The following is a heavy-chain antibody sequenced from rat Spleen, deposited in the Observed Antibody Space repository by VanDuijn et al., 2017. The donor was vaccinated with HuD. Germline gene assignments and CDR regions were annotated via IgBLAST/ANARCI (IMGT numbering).Heavy chain of an antibody. D-gene: IGHD1-1*01. CDR2: ISYDGSST. CDR3: ARRYYTFDY. V-gene: IGHV5-7*01. Sequence: EVQLVESGGALVQPGGSLKLTCAASGFIFSDFYMVWVRQAPRKGSEWVATISYDGSSTYYRDAVKGRFTISRDNAKSTLYLQMDSLRSEDTATYYCARRYYTFDYWGQGVMVTVSS. CDR1: GFIFSDFY. J-gene: IGHJ2*01.